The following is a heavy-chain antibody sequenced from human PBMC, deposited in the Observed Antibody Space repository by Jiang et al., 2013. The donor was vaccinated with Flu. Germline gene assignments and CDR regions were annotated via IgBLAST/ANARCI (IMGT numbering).Heavy chain of an antibody. D-gene: IGHD3-3*01. CDR2: ISGSGGST. J-gene: IGHJ4*02. CDR1: GFTFSSYA. Sequence: GFTFSSYAMSWVRQAPGKGLEWVSAISGSGGSTYYADSVKGRFTISRDNSKNTLYLQMNSLRAEDTAVYYCAKDRPITIFGVVIILNYWGQGTLVTVSS. V-gene: IGHV3-23*01. CDR3: AKDRPITIFGVVIILNY.